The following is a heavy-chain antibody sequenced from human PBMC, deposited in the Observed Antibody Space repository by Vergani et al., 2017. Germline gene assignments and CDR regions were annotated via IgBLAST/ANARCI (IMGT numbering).Heavy chain of an antibody. CDR1: GAAIKDFY. CDR3: ARDRDLYCRSTTSCHNWFDP. J-gene: IGHJ5*02. CDR2: VYYTGST. V-gene: IGHV4-59*01. D-gene: IGHD2/OR15-2a*01. Sequence: QVQLQESGPELVKPSETLSLTCTVSGAAIKDFYWSWFRQPPGKGLEWIGYVYYTGSTTYNPSLKSRVTISVDTSNNQFSLRMTSLTAADTAIYYCARDRDLYCRSTTSCHNWFDPWGQGSLVTVSS.